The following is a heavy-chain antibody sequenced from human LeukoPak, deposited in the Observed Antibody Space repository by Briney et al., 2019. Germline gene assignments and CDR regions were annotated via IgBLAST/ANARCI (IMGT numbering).Heavy chain of an antibody. CDR3: ARGLYCSGGSCRFDY. CDR2: IYPGDSDI. J-gene: IGHJ4*02. D-gene: IGHD2-15*01. CDR1: GYRFTSSW. Sequence: GESLEISFESSGYRFTSSWIGWGRPMPGKGLGWMGIIYPGDSDIRYSTSFQGQVTISAGKSITTAYLQWSSLKASDTAIYYCARGLYCSGGSCRFDYWGQGTLVTVSS. V-gene: IGHV5-51*01.